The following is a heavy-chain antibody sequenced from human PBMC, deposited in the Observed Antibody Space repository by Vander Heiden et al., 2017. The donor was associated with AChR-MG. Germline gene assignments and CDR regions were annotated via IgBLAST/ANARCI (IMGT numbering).Heavy chain of an antibody. CDR2: ISTYNGNT. CDR3: AKAGRDQPLGD. J-gene: IGHJ4*02. CDR1: GYTFNRSG. Sequence: QVQLVQSGPEVKRPGASVKVSCKASGYTFNRSGVAWVRQAAGQGLEWMGWISTYNGNTSYARKFQVRVTMTRDTSTNTAYLELRTLQSDDTAIYFCAKAGRDQPLGDWGQGTLVTVSS. V-gene: IGHV1-18*01. D-gene: IGHD3-10*01.